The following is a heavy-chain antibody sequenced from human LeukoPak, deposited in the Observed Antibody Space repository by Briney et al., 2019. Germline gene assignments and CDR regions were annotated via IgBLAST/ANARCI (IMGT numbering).Heavy chain of an antibody. J-gene: IGHJ4*02. Sequence: GGSLRLSCAASGFTFSSYTMSWVRQAPGEGLEWVSTITTSDGNTYYADSEKGRSTVSRDNSKNTLFLQMNSLRAEDTAVYYCAKDGGLWVSAHWGDSWGRGTLVTVSS. D-gene: IGHD7-27*01. CDR3: AKDGGLWVSAHWGDS. V-gene: IGHV3-23*01. CDR1: GFTFSSYT. CDR2: ITTSDGNT.